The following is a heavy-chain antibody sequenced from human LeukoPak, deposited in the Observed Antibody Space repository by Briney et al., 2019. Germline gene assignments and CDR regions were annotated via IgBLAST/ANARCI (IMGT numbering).Heavy chain of an antibody. CDR1: GGSISSGGYA. D-gene: IGHD1-7*01. V-gene: IGHV4-31*03. Sequence: PSETLSLTCTVSGGSISSGGYAWSWIRQHPGQGLEWIGYIYYSGSTYYNPSLKSRVTISVDTSKNQFSLKLSSVTAADTAVYYCASIPPIGGYNWNYDDYYFDYWGQGTLVTVSS. CDR3: ASIPPIGGYNWNYDDYYFDY. J-gene: IGHJ4*02. CDR2: IYYSGST.